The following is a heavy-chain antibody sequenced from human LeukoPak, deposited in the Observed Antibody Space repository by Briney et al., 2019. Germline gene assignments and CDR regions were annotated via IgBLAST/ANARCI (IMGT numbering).Heavy chain of an antibody. CDR1: GYTFTSYG. CDR2: IIPIFGTA. J-gene: IGHJ6*02. CDR3: ATRDMVRGVNYGMDV. V-gene: IGHV1-69*13. Sequence: SVKVSCKASGYTFTSYGISWVRQAPGQGLEWMGGIIPIFGTANYAQKFQGRVTITADESTSTAYMELSSLRSEDTAVYYCATRDMVRGVNYGMDVWGQGTTVTVSS. D-gene: IGHD3-10*01.